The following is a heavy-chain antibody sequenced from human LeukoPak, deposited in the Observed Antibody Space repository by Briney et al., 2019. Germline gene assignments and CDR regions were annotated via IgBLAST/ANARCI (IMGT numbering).Heavy chain of an antibody. Sequence: GGSLRLSCAASGFTFSSYAMSWVRQAPGKGLEWVSLLYSAGSTNYADSVKGRFTISRDDSKNTVYLQMNSLRAEDTAVYYCARWTNFHAFDIWGQGTLVTVSS. CDR1: GFTFSSYA. CDR3: ARWTNFHAFDI. V-gene: IGHV3-23*03. CDR2: LYSAGST. J-gene: IGHJ3*02. D-gene: IGHD1-1*01.